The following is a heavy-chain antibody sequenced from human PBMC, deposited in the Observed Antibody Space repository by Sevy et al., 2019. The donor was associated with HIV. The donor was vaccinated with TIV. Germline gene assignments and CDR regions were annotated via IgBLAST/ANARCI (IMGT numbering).Heavy chain of an antibody. CDR2: MNPNSGNT. J-gene: IGHJ6*02. Sequence: ASVKVSCKASGYTFTSYDINWVRQATGQGLEWMGWMNPNSGNTGYAQKCQGTVTNTRNTSISTTYIELRSLRSEGTAVYYCARAGLGYCSGGSCDSEGTYYYYGMAVWGQGTTVTVS. D-gene: IGHD2-15*01. V-gene: IGHV1-8*01. CDR3: ARAGLGYCSGGSCDSEGTYYYYGMAV. CDR1: GYTFTSYD.